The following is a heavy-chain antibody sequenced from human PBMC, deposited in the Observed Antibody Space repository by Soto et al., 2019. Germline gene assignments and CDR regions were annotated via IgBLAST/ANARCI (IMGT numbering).Heavy chain of an antibody. CDR3: ARDQGTYGTSSHY. D-gene: IGHD3-16*01. Sequence: ASVKVSCKASGYIFTSYGINWVRQAPGQGLEWMGWISVYNGHTKYAHKFQDRVTMSTDTSASTAYMEVRGLRSDDTAVYYCARDQGTYGTSSHYWGPGTLVTVS. CDR1: GYIFTSYG. V-gene: IGHV1-18*01. J-gene: IGHJ4*02. CDR2: ISVYNGHT.